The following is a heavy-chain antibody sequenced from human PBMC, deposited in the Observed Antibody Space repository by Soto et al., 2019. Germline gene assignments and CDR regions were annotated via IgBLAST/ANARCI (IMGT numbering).Heavy chain of an antibody. J-gene: IGHJ4*02. CDR1: GYTFTNYW. Sequence: GESLKISCKAIGYTFTNYWIGWVRQTPGKGLEWMGIIFPGDSDTRYNPFFEGQVTVSADESISTVYLQWNTLKASDTAMYYCVRPNFGALTHFDFWGQGTLVTVSS. V-gene: IGHV5-51*01. D-gene: IGHD3-16*01. CDR2: IFPGDSDT. CDR3: VRPNFGALTHFDF.